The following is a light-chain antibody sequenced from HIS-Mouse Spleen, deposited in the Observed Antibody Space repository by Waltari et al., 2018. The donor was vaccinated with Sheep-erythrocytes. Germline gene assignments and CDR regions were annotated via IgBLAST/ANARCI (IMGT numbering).Light chain of an antibody. CDR3: CSYAGSYTWV. V-gene: IGLV2-11*01. CDR1: SSAVGGYNY. CDR2: DVI. Sequence: QSALTQPRSVSGSPGQSVTISCTGTSSAVGGYNYVSWDQQHPGKAPKLMIYDVIKRPSGVPDRFSGSKSGNTASLTISGLQAEDEADYYCCSYAGSYTWVFGGGTKLTVL. J-gene: IGLJ3*02.